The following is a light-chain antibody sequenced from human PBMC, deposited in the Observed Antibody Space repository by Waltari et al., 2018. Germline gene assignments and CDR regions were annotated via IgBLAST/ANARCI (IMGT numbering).Light chain of an antibody. CDR1: QSVSSD. CDR2: DAS. V-gene: IGKV3-11*01. Sequence: EIVFTPSPATLSLSPGARATPSCRASQSVSSDLAWYQQKPGQAPRLLIYDASNRATGIPARFSGSGSGTDFTLTISSLEPEDFAVYYCQQRSNWLLTFGGGTKVEIK. CDR3: QQRSNWLLT. J-gene: IGKJ4*01.